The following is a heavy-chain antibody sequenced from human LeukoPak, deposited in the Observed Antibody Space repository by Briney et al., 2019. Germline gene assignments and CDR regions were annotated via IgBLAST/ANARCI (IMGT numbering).Heavy chain of an antibody. Sequence: SETLSLTCTVSGGSISSYYWSWIRQPPGKGLEWIEYIYYSGSTNYNPSLKSRVTISVDTSKNQFSLKLSSVTAADTAVYYCARQPGMATLYYFDYWGQGTLVTVSS. D-gene: IGHD5-24*01. V-gene: IGHV4-59*08. CDR3: ARQPGMATLYYFDY. J-gene: IGHJ4*02. CDR2: IYYSGST. CDR1: GGSISSYY.